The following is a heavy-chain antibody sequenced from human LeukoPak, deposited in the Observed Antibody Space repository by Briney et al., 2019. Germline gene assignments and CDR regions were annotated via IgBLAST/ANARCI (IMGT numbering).Heavy chain of an antibody. J-gene: IGHJ5*02. Sequence: PSEILSLTCTVSGGSISNDYWSWIRQPPGRGLEWIGYIYYTGTTNYNPSLKSRVTLSVDTSKNQFSLKLSSVTAADTAVYYCARPYYYDSRIDPWGQGILVTVSS. CDR2: IYYTGTT. D-gene: IGHD3-22*01. CDR3: ARPYYYDSRIDP. CDR1: GGSISNDY. V-gene: IGHV4-59*08.